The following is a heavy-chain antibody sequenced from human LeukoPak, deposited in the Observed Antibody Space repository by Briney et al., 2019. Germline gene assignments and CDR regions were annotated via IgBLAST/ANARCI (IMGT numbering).Heavy chain of an antibody. CDR2: IYYSGST. V-gene: IGHV4-39*07. D-gene: IGHD1-26*01. J-gene: IGHJ5*02. Sequence: SETLSLTCTVSGGSISSSSYYWGWIRQPPGKGLEWIGSIYYSGSTYYNPSPKSRVTISVDTSKNQFSLKLSSVTAADTAVYYCARVGAMYDDWFDPWGQGTLVTVSS. CDR1: GGSISSSSYY. CDR3: ARVGAMYDDWFDP.